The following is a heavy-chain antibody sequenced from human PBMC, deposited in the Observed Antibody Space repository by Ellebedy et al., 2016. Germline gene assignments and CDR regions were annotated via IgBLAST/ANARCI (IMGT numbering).Heavy chain of an antibody. J-gene: IGHJ4*02. CDR3: ARDSPSLGDY. V-gene: IGHV3-30-3*01. CDR1: GFTFSSYA. Sequence: GGSLRLXXAASGFTFSSYAMHWVRQAPGKGLEWVAVISYDGSNKYYADSVKGRFTISRDNSKNTLYLQMNSLRAEDTAVYYCARDSPSLGDYWGQGTLVTVSS. CDR2: ISYDGSNK.